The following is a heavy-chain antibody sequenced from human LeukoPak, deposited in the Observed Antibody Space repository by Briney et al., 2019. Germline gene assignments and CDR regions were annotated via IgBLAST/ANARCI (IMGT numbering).Heavy chain of an antibody. CDR3: ARVRYITGTTDY. CDR1: GYIFIDHH. D-gene: IGHD1-20*01. J-gene: IGHJ4*02. V-gene: IGHV1-18*04. Sequence: ASVTVSFKTSGYIFIDHHVHWVRQAPGQGREWMGWISAYNGNTNYAQKLQGRVTMTTDTSTSTAYMELRSLRSDDTAVYYCARVRYITGTTDYWGQGTLVTVSS. CDR2: ISAYNGNT.